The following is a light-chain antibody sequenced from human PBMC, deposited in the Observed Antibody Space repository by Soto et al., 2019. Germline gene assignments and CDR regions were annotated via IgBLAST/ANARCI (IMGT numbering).Light chain of an antibody. CDR1: QSVSSN. CDR3: QQYNKWPRT. V-gene: IGKV3D-15*01. J-gene: IGKJ1*01. Sequence: IVLTQSPATLSFFPGERATLSCRASQSVSSNLAWYQQKPGQAPRLLIYGASARATGIPAKFSGSGSGTEFTLTISSLQSEDFAVYYCQQYNKWPRTFGQGTKVDIK. CDR2: GAS.